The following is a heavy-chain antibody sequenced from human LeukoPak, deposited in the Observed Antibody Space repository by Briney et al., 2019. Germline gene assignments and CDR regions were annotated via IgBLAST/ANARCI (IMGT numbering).Heavy chain of an antibody. CDR1: GVSISSSNYY. Sequence: SETLSLTRTVSGVSISSSNYYWGWIRQPPGKGLEWIGNIHYTGSTYYNPSLKSRVTISVDTSRNQFSLKLSSVTAADTAVYYCARGVGGATVCDCWGQGTLVTVSS. D-gene: IGHD2-21*01. CDR2: IHYTGST. CDR3: ARGVGGATVCDC. J-gene: IGHJ4*02. V-gene: IGHV4-39*01.